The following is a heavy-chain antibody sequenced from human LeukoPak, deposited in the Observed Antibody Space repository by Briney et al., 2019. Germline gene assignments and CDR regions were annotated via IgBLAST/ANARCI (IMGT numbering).Heavy chain of an antibody. D-gene: IGHD1-1*01. V-gene: IGHV3-7*04. CDR3: ARGDDFSGDH. Sequence: GLSVRLSCAVSGFTFSKFWTSWVRQAPGRGLEWVANIHLEGNEKFHVESVKGRFTISRDNTKNLLFLQMHDLRVEATALYYCARGDDFSGDHWGQGTLVTVSS. J-gene: IGHJ4*02. CDR2: IHLEGNEK. CDR1: GFTFSKFW.